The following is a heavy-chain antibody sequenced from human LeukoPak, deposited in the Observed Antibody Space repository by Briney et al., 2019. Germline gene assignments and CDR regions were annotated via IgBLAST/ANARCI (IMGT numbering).Heavy chain of an antibody. V-gene: IGHV4-34*01. D-gene: IGHD6-19*01. Sequence: SETLSLTCAVYGGSFSGYYWSWIRQPPGEGLEWIGEINHSGSTNYNPSLKSRVTISVDTSKNQFSLKLSSVAAADTAVYYCARSGLGSSGWAQLKYWGQGTLVTVSS. CDR2: INHSGST. CDR3: ARSGLGSSGWAQLKY. J-gene: IGHJ4*02. CDR1: GGSFSGYY.